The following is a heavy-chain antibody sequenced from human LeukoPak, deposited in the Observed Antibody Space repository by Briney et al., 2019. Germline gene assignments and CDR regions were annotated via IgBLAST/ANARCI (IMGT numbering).Heavy chain of an antibody. CDR1: GGSFSGYY. V-gene: IGHV4-34*01. D-gene: IGHD2-2*01. J-gene: IGHJ4*02. CDR2: INHSGST. CDR3: ARGAGLVVPAAIDY. Sequence: ASETLSPTCAVYGGSFSGYYWSWIRQPPGKGLEWIGEINHSGSTNYNPSLKSRVTISVDTSKNQFSLKLSSVTAADTAVYYCARGAGLVVPAAIDYWGQGTLVTVSS.